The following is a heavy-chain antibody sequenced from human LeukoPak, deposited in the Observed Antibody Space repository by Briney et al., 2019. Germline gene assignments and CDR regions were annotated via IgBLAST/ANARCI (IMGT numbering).Heavy chain of an antibody. CDR1: GGSISSYY. D-gene: IGHD6-19*01. V-gene: IGHV4-59*01. CDR3: ARTDRYSSGWHFDY. Sequence: SETLSLACTVSGGSISSYYWSWIRQPPGKGLEWIGYIYYSGSTNYNPSLKSRVTISVDTSKNQFSLKLSSVTAADTAVYYCARTDRYSSGWHFDYWGQGTLVTVSS. J-gene: IGHJ4*02. CDR2: IYYSGST.